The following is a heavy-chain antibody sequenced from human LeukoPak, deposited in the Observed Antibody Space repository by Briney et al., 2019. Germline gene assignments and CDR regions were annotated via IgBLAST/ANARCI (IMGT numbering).Heavy chain of an antibody. D-gene: IGHD3-3*01. V-gene: IGHV3-21*01. CDR2: TSCSSSYI. CDR3: ARDNVGYYDFWSGFPLDY. J-gene: IGHJ4*02. Sequence: PGGSLRLYCAASGLNFSSYSMNAVRQAPGKGLEGDPPTSCSSSYIYYADSVQGRFTISRDNAKNSLYLQMNSLRAEDTAVYYCARDNVGYYDFWSGFPLDYWGQGALVTVSS. CDR1: GLNFSSYS.